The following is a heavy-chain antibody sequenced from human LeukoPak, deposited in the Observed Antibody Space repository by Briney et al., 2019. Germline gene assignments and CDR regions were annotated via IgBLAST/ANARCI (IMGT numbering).Heavy chain of an antibody. CDR3: ARDPAYGALDY. V-gene: IGHV3-7*01. D-gene: IGHD4-17*01. CDR2: VDPDANTK. Sequence: GGSLRLSCAASGFTFSASWMTWVRQAPGRGLEWVANVDPDANTKNYLDSVKGRFTISRDNARNSLYLQMNSLRVEDTAIYYCARDPAYGALDYWGQGTLVTVSS. CDR1: GFTFSASW. J-gene: IGHJ4*02.